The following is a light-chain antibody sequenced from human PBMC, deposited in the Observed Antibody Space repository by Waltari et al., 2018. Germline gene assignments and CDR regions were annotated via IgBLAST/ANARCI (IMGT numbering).Light chain of an antibody. CDR3: QQYYTAPYT. CDR1: QSLLYNSNNKNY. Sequence: EKATINCKSNQSLLYNSNNKNYLAWYQQKPGQPLKLFFYWASSRESGVPDRFSGSGSGTDFTLTIGSLQAEDVAVYYCQQYYTAPYTFGQGTKLEIK. J-gene: IGKJ2*01. V-gene: IGKV4-1*01. CDR2: WAS.